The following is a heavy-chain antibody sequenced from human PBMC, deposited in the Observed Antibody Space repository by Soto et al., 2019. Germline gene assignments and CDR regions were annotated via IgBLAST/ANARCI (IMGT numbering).Heavy chain of an antibody. D-gene: IGHD3-10*01. CDR1: GYTFTSYD. CDR2: MNPNSGNT. CDR3: ATRSMVRGVYYFDY. V-gene: IGHV1-8*01. J-gene: IGHJ4*02. Sequence: QVQLVQSGAEVKKPGASVKVSCKASGYTFTSYDINWVRQATGQGLEWMGWMNPNSGNTGYAQKFQGRVTMTRNTSISTAYMELSSLRSEDTAVYYCATRSMVRGVYYFDYWGQGTLVTVSS.